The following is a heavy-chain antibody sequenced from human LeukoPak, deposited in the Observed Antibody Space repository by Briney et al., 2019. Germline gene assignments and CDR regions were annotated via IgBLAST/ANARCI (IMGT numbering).Heavy chain of an antibody. CDR2: ISYDGSNK. CDR3: AKDFSSGSLY. Sequence: GGSLRLSCAASGFTFSSYAMHWVRQAPGKGLEWVAVISYDGSNKYYADSVKGRFTISRDNSKNTLYLQMNSLRAEDTAVYYCAKDFSSGSLYWGQGTLVTVSS. D-gene: IGHD6-19*01. CDR1: GFTFSSYA. J-gene: IGHJ4*02. V-gene: IGHV3-30-3*01.